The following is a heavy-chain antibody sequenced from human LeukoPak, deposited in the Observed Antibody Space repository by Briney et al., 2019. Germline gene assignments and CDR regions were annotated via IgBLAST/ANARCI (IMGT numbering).Heavy chain of an antibody. CDR3: SRQAGPMATVTSFDY. D-gene: IGHD4-17*01. Sequence: GEYMKISCYGSGYSFTSYWIGWVRPLPGEGLEWMVVIYPGDSDTSYSPSFQSQVTISADKSISPAYLQSSSLRASAAAMYYWSRQAGPMATVTSFDYWGQGTLVTVSS. J-gene: IGHJ4*02. V-gene: IGHV5-51*01. CDR2: IYPGDSDT. CDR1: GYSFTSYW.